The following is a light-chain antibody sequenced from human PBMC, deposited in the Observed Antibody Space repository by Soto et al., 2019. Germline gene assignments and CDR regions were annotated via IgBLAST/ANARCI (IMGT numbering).Light chain of an antibody. J-gene: IGLJ2*01. V-gene: IGLV2-14*01. CDR2: DVS. CDR3: GTWDSSLSAGV. Sequence: QSALTQPASVSGSPRQSITISCTGTSSDVGGYNYVSWYQQHPGKAPKLMIYDVSNRPSGIPDRFSGSKSGTSATLGITGLQTGDEADYYCGTWDSSLSAGVFGGGTKLTVL. CDR1: SSDVGGYNY.